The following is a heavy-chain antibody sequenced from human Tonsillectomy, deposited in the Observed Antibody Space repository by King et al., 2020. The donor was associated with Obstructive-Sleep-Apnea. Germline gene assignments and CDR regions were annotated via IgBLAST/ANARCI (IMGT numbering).Heavy chain of an antibody. CDR1: GGSISSYY. V-gene: IGHV4-59*01. Sequence: QLQESGPGLVKPSETLSLTCTVSGGSISSYYWSWIRQPPGKGLEWIGYIYYSGSTNYNPSLQSRVTISVDTSKNQFSLKLSSVTAADTAVYYCARDARYDSSGYYPVLGYFDYWGQGTLVTVSS. CDR2: IYYSGST. D-gene: IGHD3-22*01. CDR3: ARDARYDSSGYYPVLGYFDY. J-gene: IGHJ4*02.